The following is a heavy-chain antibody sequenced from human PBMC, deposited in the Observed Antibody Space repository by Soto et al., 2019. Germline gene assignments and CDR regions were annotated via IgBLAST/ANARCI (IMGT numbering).Heavy chain of an antibody. J-gene: IGHJ6*02. CDR2: ISYDGSNK. D-gene: IGHD6-13*01. Sequence: GGSLRLSCAASGFTFSSYGMHWVRQAPGKGLEWVAVISYDGSNKYYADSVKGRFTISRDNSKNTLYLQMNSLRAEDTAVYYCAKDGPGYSSSWYGAYYGMDVWGQGTTVTVSS. CDR1: GFTFSSYG. CDR3: AKDGPGYSSSWYGAYYGMDV. V-gene: IGHV3-30*18.